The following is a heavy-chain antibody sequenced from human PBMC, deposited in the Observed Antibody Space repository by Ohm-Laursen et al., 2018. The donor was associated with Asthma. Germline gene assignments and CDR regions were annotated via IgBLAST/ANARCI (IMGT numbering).Heavy chain of an antibody. CDR3: ARGWDSSSWYWGFDY. Sequence: AASVKVSCKASGYTFTSYDINWVRQATGQGLEWMGWMNPNSGNTGYAQKFQGRVTITRDTSASTAYMELSSLRSEDTAVYYCARGWDSSSWYWGFDYWGQGTLVTVSS. D-gene: IGHD6-13*01. CDR2: MNPNSGNT. V-gene: IGHV1-8*01. J-gene: IGHJ4*02. CDR1: GYTFTSYD.